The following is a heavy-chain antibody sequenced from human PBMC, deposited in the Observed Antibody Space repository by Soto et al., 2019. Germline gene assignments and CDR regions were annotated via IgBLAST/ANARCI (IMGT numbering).Heavy chain of an antibody. D-gene: IGHD2-15*01. CDR1: GYTFTSYG. CDR3: ARDNRYCSGGSCPTFDY. J-gene: IGHJ4*02. CDR2: ISAYNGNT. Sequence: QVQLVQSGAEVKKPGASVKVSCKASGYTFTSYGISWVRQAPGQGLEWMGWISAYNGNTNYAQKLQGRVTMTTDTSTSTAYMERRSLRSDDTAVYYCARDNRYCSGGSCPTFDYWGQGTLVTVSA. V-gene: IGHV1-18*01.